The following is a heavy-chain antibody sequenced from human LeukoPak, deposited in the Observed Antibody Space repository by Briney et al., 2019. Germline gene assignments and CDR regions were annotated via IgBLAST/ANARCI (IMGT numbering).Heavy chain of an antibody. V-gene: IGHV4-4*02. D-gene: IGHD2-15*01. J-gene: IGHJ6*02. CDR1: GFIFTRYAM. CDR2: IYHSGST. Sequence: GSLRLSCAASGFIFTRYAMTWVRQPPGKGLEWIGEIYHSGSTNYNPSLKSRVTISVDKSKNQFSLKLSSVTAADTAVYYCARRSRLGYCSGGSCYSNYYYGMDVWGQGTTVTVSS. CDR3: ARRSRLGYCSGGSCYSNYYYGMDV.